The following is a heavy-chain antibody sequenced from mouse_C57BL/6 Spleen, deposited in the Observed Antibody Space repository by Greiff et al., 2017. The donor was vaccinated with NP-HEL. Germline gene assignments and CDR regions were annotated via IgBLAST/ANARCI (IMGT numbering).Heavy chain of an antibody. CDR2: IDPSDSYT. J-gene: IGHJ2*01. CDR3: ARGVYGRNFDD. D-gene: IGHD1-1*01. V-gene: IGHV1-69*01. CDR1: GYTFTSYW. Sequence: QVQLQQPGAELVMPGASVKLSCKASGYTFTSYWMHWVKQRPGQGLEWIGEIDPSDSYTNYNQKFKGKSTLTVDKSSSTAYMQLSSLTSEDSAVYYCARGVYGRNFDDWGQGTTLTVSS.